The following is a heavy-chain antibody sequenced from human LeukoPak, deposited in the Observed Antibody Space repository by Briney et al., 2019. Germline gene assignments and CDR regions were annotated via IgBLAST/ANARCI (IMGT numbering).Heavy chain of an antibody. D-gene: IGHD3-10*01. CDR2: IIPIFGTA. CDR1: GGTFSSYA. V-gene: IGHV1-69*05. J-gene: IGHJ4*02. Sequence: SVKVSCKASGGTFSSYAISWVRQAPGQGLEWMGGIIPIFGTANYAQKFQGRVTITTDESTSTAYMELSSLRSEDTAVYYCARAGDARGSADYWGQGTLVTVSS. CDR3: ARAGDARGSADY.